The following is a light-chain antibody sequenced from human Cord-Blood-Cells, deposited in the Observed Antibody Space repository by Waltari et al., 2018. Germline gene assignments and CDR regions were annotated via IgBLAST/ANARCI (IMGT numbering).Light chain of an antibody. CDR1: SSDVGGYNS. V-gene: IGLV2-14*01. J-gene: IGLJ2*01. CDR2: DVS. Sequence: QSALTQPASASGSPGQSITISCTGPSSDVGGYNSVSWYQQHPGKAPKLMIYDVSNRPSGVSNRFSGSKSGNTASLTISGLQAEDEADYYCSSYTSSSTLVVFGGGTKLTVL. CDR3: SSYTSSSTLVV.